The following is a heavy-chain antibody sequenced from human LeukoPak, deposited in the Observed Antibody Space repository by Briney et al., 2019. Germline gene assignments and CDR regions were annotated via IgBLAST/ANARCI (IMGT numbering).Heavy chain of an antibody. D-gene: IGHD6-13*01. CDR3: ARDRGIAAAGTVIDY. V-gene: IGHV4-30-2*01. CDR2: IYHSGST. J-gene: IGHJ4*02. CDR1: GGSISSGGYY. Sequence: PSQTLSLTCTVSGGSISSGGYYWSWVRQPPGKGLEWIGYIYHSGSTYYNPSLKSRVTISVDRSKNQFSLKLSSVTAADTAVYYCARDRGIAAAGTVIDYWGQGTLVTVSS.